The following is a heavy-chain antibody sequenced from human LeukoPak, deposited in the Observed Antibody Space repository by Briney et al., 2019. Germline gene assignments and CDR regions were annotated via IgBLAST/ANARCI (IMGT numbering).Heavy chain of an antibody. CDR2: IHYSGST. D-gene: IGHD5-12*01. Sequence: SETLSLTCIVSDGSVSSGNYYWSWIRQPPGKGLEWIGYIHYSGSTKYNPSLKSRVTISVDTSKNQFSLRLSSVTAADTAVYYCAEWLRPNDAFDIWGQGTVVTVSS. CDR1: DGSVSSGNYY. J-gene: IGHJ3*02. CDR3: AEWLRPNDAFDI. V-gene: IGHV4-61*01.